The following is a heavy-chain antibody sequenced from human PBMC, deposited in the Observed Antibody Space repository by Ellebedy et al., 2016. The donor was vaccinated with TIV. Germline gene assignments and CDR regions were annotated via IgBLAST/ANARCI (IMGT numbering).Heavy chain of an antibody. D-gene: IGHD2-2*02. CDR1: GFTFSSYA. V-gene: IGHV3-23*01. Sequence: GESLKISCAASGFTFSSYAMSWVRQAPGKGLEWVSAISGSGGSTYYADSVKGRFTISRDNSKNTLYLQMNSLRAEDTAVYYCAKGGYCSSTSCCTDFDYWGQGTLVTVSS. CDR3: AKGGYCSSTSCCTDFDY. J-gene: IGHJ4*02. CDR2: ISGSGGST.